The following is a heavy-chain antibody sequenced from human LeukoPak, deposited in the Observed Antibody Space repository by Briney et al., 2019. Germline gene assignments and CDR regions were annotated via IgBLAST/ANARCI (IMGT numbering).Heavy chain of an antibody. J-gene: IGHJ6*02. CDR2: MNPNSCNT. D-gene: IGHD3-9*01. CDR3: ARRDYDILTGYFFSYYYGMDV. CDR1: VYTFTSYD. V-gene: IGHV1-8*01. Sequence: ASVKVSFKASVYTFTSYDINWVRQATGQGLEWMVWMNPNSCNTGYAHKFQGRVTMQRNPSISTDYMELSSLRSEDTAVYYCARRDYDILTGYFFSYYYGMDVWGQGSTVSVSS.